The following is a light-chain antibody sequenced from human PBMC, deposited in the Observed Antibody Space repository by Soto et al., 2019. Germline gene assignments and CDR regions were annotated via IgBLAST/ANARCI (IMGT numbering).Light chain of an antibody. CDR1: QSLLHNNGYNY. V-gene: IGKV2-28*01. Sequence: DIVLTQSPLSLPVTPGEPASISCRSSQSLLHNNGYNYLDWYLRKPGQSPQLLIYLGSNRSSGVPDRFSGSGSGTDFTLKINRVEAEDVGLYYRMQTLQTYTSGQGTRLRIK. CDR3: MQTLQTYT. J-gene: IGKJ5*01. CDR2: LGS.